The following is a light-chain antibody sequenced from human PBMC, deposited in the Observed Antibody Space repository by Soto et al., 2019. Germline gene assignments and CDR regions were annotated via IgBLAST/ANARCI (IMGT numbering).Light chain of an antibody. CDR2: GAS. CDR3: QQSSDIPYT. V-gene: IGKV1-39*01. CDR1: QTISRY. Sequence: DILMTQSPSSLSASVGDRVTVTCRASQTISRYLNWYQQNPGKAPKLLIYGASSLQSGVPSKFSDNRSGTHFTITISSLQPEDFATYHFQQSSDIPYTVGQGTKLEIK. J-gene: IGKJ2*01.